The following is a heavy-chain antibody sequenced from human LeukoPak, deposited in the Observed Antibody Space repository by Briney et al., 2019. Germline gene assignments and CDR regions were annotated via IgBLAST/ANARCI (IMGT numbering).Heavy chain of an antibody. Sequence: GGSLRLSCAASGFTVSSNYMSWVRQAPGKGLEWVSVIYSGGSTYCADSVKGRFTISRDNSKNTLSLQMNSLRAEDTAVYYCAKAVAGIFDPWGQGTLVTVSS. V-gene: IGHV3-66*01. J-gene: IGHJ5*02. CDR1: GFTVSSNY. CDR3: AKAVAGIFDP. D-gene: IGHD6-19*01. CDR2: IYSGGST.